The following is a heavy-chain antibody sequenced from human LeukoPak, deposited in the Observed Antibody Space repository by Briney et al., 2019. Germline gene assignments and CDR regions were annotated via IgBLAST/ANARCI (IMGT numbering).Heavy chain of an antibody. CDR2: IQQDGSEK. CDR1: GFTFSSYW. Sequence: GGSLRLSCAASGFTFSSYWMIWVRQAPGKGLEWVANIQQDGSEKYYVDSVKGRFSISRDNAKNSLYLQMNSLRAEDTAVYYCARNPPRYFNWGQGTLVTVSS. V-gene: IGHV3-7*05. D-gene: IGHD1-26*01. CDR3: ARNPPRYFN. J-gene: IGHJ4*02.